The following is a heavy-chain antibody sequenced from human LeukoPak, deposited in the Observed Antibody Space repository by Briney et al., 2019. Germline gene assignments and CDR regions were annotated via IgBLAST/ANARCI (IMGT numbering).Heavy chain of an antibody. CDR2: ISGSGGST. J-gene: IGHJ4*02. CDR1: GLTFSSYG. D-gene: IGHD1-14*01. Sequence: GGSLRLSCAASGLTFSSYGMGWVRQAPGKGLEWVSAISGSGGSTYYADSVKGRFTISRDNSKNTLYLQMSSLRAEDTAVYYCAIRTGRIPYYFDYWGQGTLVTVSS. CDR3: AIRTGRIPYYFDY. V-gene: IGHV3-23*01.